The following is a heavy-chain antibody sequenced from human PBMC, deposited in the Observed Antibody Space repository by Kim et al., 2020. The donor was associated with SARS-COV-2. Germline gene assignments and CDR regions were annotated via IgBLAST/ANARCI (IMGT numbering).Heavy chain of an antibody. Sequence: SETLSLTCTVSGDSISSSGSYWGWIRQPPGKGLEWIECISDSGSTFNNPSLKSRVTISVVRSKNQFSLKLSSVTAADTAVYYCARHVPTLSGRFNYSGQG. CDR2: ISDSGST. D-gene: IGHD6-19*01. CDR1: GDSISSSGSY. V-gene: IGHV4-39*01. J-gene: IGHJ4*02. CDR3: ARHVPTLSGRFNY.